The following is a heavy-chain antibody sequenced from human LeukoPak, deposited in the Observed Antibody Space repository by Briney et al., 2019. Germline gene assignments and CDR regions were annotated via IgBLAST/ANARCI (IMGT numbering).Heavy chain of an antibody. V-gene: IGHV3-30*18. J-gene: IGHJ3*02. CDR2: ISYDGSNK. Sequence: GALRLSCAASGFTFSSYGMHWVRQAPGKGLEWVAVISYDGSNKYYADSVKGRFTISRDNSKNTLYLQMNSLRAEDTAVYYCAKVTRGYSYGFDAFDIWGQGTMVTVSS. CDR1: GFTFSSYG. D-gene: IGHD5-18*01. CDR3: AKVTRGYSYGFDAFDI.